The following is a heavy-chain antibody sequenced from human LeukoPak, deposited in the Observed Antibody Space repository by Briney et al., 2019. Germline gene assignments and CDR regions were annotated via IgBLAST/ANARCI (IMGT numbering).Heavy chain of an antibody. CDR2: IYYSGRI. CDR1: GGSISSHY. J-gene: IGHJ6*03. Sequence: PSETLSLTCTVSGGSISSHYWSWIRQPPGKGLEWIGYIYYSGRIIYNPSLKSRVTISVDTSKTQFSLKLSSVTAADTAVYYCARSVVAATQGYYYYYYMDVWGKGTTVTASS. CDR3: ARSVVAATQGYYYYYYMDV. V-gene: IGHV4-59*11. D-gene: IGHD2-15*01.